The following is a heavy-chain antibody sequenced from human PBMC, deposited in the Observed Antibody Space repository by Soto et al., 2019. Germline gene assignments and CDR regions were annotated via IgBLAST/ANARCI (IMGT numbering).Heavy chain of an antibody. CDR1: GFTFTKAW. J-gene: IGHJ6*02. Sequence: EVQLVESGGDLVKPGGSLRLSCTASGFTFTKAWMSWVRQAPGKGLEWVGRIKTETDGGTTDYAAPVKGRFSMSRDDSKNTLYLQMNSLKTEDTGVYYCTTAPLTFIAVTGTSFLMGRDVWGQGTTVTVSS. CDR2: IKTETDGGTT. D-gene: IGHD6-19*01. CDR3: TTAPLTFIAVTGTSFLMGRDV. V-gene: IGHV3-15*01.